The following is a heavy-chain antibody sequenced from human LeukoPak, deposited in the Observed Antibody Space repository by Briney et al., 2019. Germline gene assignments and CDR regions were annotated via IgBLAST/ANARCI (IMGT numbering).Heavy chain of an antibody. J-gene: IGHJ4*02. D-gene: IGHD1-26*01. V-gene: IGHV3-7*01. Sequence: PGGSLRLSCAASGFTFSSYWMSWVRQAPGKGLEWVANIKQDGSEKYYVDSVKGRFTISRDNAKNSLHLQMNSLRAEDTAVYYCARDMGGLLRYFDYWGQGTLVTVSP. CDR3: ARDMGGLLRYFDY. CDR2: IKQDGSEK. CDR1: GFTFSSYW.